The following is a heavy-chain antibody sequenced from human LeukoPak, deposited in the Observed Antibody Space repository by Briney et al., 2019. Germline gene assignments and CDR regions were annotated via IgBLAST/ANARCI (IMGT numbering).Heavy chain of an antibody. Sequence: GGSLRLSCAGTGFTFNNYAMHWVRQAPGEGLEWVAVILRDGTDQFYADSVKGRPTISRDNFQSTLYLYMNSLTTEDTALYYCARAVPAPGTPENAFDIWGQGTVVTVSS. CDR3: ARAVPAPGTPENAFDI. CDR1: GFTFNNYA. D-gene: IGHD6-13*01. CDR2: ILRDGTDQ. V-gene: IGHV3-30*04. J-gene: IGHJ3*02.